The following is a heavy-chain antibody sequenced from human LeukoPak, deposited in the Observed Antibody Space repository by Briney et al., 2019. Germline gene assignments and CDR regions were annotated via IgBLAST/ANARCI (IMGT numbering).Heavy chain of an antibody. CDR1: GGSFSGYY. D-gene: IGHD3-9*01. CDR2: INHSGST. Sequence: KPSETLSLTCAVYGGSFSGYYWSWIRQPPGKGLEWIGEINHSGSTNYNPSLKSRVTISGDTSKNQFSLKLSSVTAADTAVYYRARGELRYFDWLLRGTYFDYWGQGTLVTVSS. J-gene: IGHJ4*02. CDR3: ARGELRYFDWLLRGTYFDY. V-gene: IGHV4-34*01.